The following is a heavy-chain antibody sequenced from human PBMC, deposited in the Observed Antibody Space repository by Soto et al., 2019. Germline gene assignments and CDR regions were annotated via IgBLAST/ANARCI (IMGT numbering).Heavy chain of an antibody. V-gene: IGHV1-18*01. J-gene: IGHJ5*02. CDR2: ISAYNGNT. D-gene: IGHD2-8*01. CDR1: GYTFTSYG. Sequence: QVQLVQSGAEVKKPGASVKVSCKASGYTFTSYGISWVRQAPGQGLEWMGWISAYNGNTNYAQKLQGRVTMTTDTXXSXAXXELRSLRSDDTAVYYCAREWGYCTNGECYSPWFDPWGQGTLVTVSS. CDR3: AREWGYCTNGECYSPWFDP.